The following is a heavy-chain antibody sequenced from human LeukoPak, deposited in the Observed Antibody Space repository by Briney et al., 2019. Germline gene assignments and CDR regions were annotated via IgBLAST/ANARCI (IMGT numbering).Heavy chain of an antibody. Sequence: SETLSLTCTVSGGSITSSHWSWVRRSPGKGLEWIGYVHHSGTSSYNPSLESRVTISLDTSKSQFSLKLSSVTAADTAVYYCARHQASSGSPRFDSWGQGTLVTVSS. J-gene: IGHJ4*02. CDR3: ARHQASSGSPRFDS. CDR1: GGSITSSH. V-gene: IGHV4-59*08. D-gene: IGHD3-10*01. CDR2: VHHSGTS.